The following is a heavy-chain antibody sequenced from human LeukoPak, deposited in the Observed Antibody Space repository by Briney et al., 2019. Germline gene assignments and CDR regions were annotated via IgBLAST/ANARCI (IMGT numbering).Heavy chain of an antibody. CDR1: GFTFSSYA. D-gene: IGHD6-19*01. V-gene: IGHV3-23*01. J-gene: IGHJ4*02. Sequence: GGSLRLSCAASGFTFSSYAMSWVRQAPGKGLEWVSAISGSGGSTYYADSVKGRFTISRDNSKNTLYLQMNSLRAKDTAVYYCAKDPRQWLEGGFDYWGQGTLVTVSS. CDR2: ISGSGGST. CDR3: AKDPRQWLEGGFDY.